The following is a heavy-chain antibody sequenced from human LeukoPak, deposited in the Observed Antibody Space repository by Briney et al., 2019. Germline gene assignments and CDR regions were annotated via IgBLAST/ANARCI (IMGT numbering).Heavy chain of an antibody. CDR3: ARPRRSSSSEFFDY. Sequence: GGSLRLSCAASGFTFSSYWMSWVRQAPGKGLEWVANIKQDGSEKYYVDSVKGRFTISRDNAKNSLYLQMNSLRAEDTAVYYCARPRRSSSSEFFDYWGQGTLVTVST. J-gene: IGHJ4*02. CDR1: GFTFSSYW. D-gene: IGHD6-6*01. V-gene: IGHV3-7*01. CDR2: IKQDGSEK.